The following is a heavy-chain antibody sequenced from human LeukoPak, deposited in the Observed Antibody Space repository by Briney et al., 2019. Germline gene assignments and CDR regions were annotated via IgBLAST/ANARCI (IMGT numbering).Heavy chain of an antibody. V-gene: IGHV3-21*01. CDR1: GFTFSSYA. Sequence: PGRSLRLSCAASGFTFSSYAMHWVRQAPGKGLEWVSSISSSSSYIYYADSVKGRFTISRDNAKNSLYLQMSSLRAEDTAVYYCARDRSLRLFDYWGQGTLVTVSS. D-gene: IGHD3-10*01. CDR2: ISSSSSYI. J-gene: IGHJ4*02. CDR3: ARDRSLRLFDY.